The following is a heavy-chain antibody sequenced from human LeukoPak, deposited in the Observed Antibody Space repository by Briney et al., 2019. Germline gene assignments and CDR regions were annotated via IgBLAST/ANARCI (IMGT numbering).Heavy chain of an antibody. CDR2: ISGSGGST. D-gene: IGHD3-22*01. CDR3: ASSYYYPNYFDY. V-gene: IGHV3-23*01. J-gene: IGHJ4*02. CDR1: GFTFSSYA. Sequence: GGSLRLSCAASGFTFSSYAMSWVRQAPGKGLEWVSAISGSGGSTYYADSVKGRFTISRDNSKNTLYLQMNSLRAEDTAVYYCASSYYYPNYFDYWGQGTLVTVSS.